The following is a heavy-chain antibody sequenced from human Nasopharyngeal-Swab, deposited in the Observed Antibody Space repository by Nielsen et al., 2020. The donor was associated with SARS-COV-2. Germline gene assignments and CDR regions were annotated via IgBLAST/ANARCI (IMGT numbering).Heavy chain of an antibody. CDR2: ISSSGSTI. D-gene: IGHD3-22*01. J-gene: IGHJ5*02. CDR1: GFTFSSYS. CDR3: ARKGLYDSSGYPFDP. Sequence: GGSLRLSCAASGFTFSSYSMNWVRQAPGKGLEWVSSISSSGSTIYYADSVKGRFTISRDNAKNSLYLQMNSLRAEDTAVYYCARKGLYDSSGYPFDPWGQGTLVTVSS. V-gene: IGHV3-48*04.